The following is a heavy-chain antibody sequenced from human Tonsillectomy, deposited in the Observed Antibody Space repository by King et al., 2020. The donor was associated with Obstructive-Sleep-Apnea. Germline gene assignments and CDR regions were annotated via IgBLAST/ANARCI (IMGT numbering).Heavy chain of an antibody. CDR3: AKDHRSSGFLPLTD. D-gene: IGHD3-22*01. Sequence: VQLVESGGGLVQPGGSLRLSCAASGFTFSSYAMSWVRQAPGKGLEWVSAISCCGGSTYYADSVKGRFTISRDNSKNTLYLQMNSLRAEDTAVYSCAKDHRSSGFLPLTDWGQGTLVTVSS. CDR1: GFTFSSYA. J-gene: IGHJ4*02. CDR2: ISCCGGST. V-gene: IGHV3-23*04.